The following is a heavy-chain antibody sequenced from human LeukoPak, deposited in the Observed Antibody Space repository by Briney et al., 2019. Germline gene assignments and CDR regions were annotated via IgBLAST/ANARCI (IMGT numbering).Heavy chain of an antibody. CDR3: AKGEYSNSWYRGVDF. D-gene: IGHD6-13*01. CDR1: GFTFSNYA. V-gene: IGHV3-23*01. Sequence: PGGSLRLSCAASGFTFSNYAMTWVRQAPGKGLEWVSAISGSGGSTYYADSVKGRFSISRGNSKDTLYLQMNSLRAEDTAVYYCAKGEYSNSWYRGVDFWGQGTLVTVSS. J-gene: IGHJ4*02. CDR2: ISGSGGST.